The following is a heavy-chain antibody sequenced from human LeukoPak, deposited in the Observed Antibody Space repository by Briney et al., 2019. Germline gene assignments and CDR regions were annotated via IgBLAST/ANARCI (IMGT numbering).Heavy chain of an antibody. CDR3: ASSGSYYYYYMDV. D-gene: IGHD1-26*01. J-gene: IGHJ6*03. V-gene: IGHV4-59*01. Sequence: SETLSLTCTVSGGSISSYYWSWLRQPPGKGLEWIGYIYYSGSTNYNPSLTSRVTISVDTSKNQFSLKLSSVTAADTAVYYCASSGSYYYYYMDVWGKGTTVTVSS. CDR1: GGSISSYY. CDR2: IYYSGST.